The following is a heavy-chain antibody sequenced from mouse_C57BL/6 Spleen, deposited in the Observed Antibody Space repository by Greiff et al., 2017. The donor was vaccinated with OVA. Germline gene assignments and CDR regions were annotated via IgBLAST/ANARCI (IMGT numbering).Heavy chain of an antibody. D-gene: IGHD1-1*01. CDR2: INPYNGGT. Sequence: EVKLQESGPVLVKPGASVKMSCKASGYTFTDYYMNWVKQSHGKSLEWIGVINPYNGGTSYNQKFKGKATLTVDKSSSTAYMELNSLTSEDSAVYYCAREGTTVVAPNYFDYWGQGTTLTVSS. J-gene: IGHJ2*01. CDR3: AREGTTVVAPNYFDY. CDR1: GYTFTDYY. V-gene: IGHV1-19*01.